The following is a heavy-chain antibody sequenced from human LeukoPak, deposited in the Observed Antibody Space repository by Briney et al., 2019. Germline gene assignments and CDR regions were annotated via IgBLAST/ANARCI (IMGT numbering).Heavy chain of an antibody. CDR1: GGTFSSYA. J-gene: IGHJ3*02. D-gene: IGHD1-26*01. CDR3: ASLVRGSYFDAFDI. V-gene: IGHV1-18*01. Sequence: ASVKVSCKSSGGTFSSYAISWVRQAPGQGLEWMGWIRAYNGNTNYAQKLQGRVTMTTDTSTSTAYMELRSLRSDDTAVYYCASLVRGSYFDAFDIWGQGTMVTVSS. CDR2: IRAYNGNT.